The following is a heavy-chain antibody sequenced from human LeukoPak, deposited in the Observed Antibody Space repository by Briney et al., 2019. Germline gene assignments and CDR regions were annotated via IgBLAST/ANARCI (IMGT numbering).Heavy chain of an antibody. J-gene: IGHJ4*02. D-gene: IGHD6-19*01. CDR3: ARALGGWRYFDY. CDR2: INPNSGGT. V-gene: IGHV1-2*02. CDR1: GYTFNGHY. Sequence: ASVKVSCKASGYTFNGHYMHWVRQAPGQGLEWMGWINPNSGGTNFAQKFQGRVTMTRDTSISTAYMELSRLRSDDTAVYYCARALGGWRYFDYWGQGTLVTVSS.